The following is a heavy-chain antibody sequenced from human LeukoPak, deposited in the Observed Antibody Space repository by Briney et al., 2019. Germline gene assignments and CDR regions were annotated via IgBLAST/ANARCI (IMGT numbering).Heavy chain of an antibody. CDR2: ISSSSSTI. V-gene: IGHV3-48*04. J-gene: IGHJ4*02. Sequence: GGSLRLSCAASGFTFSSYSMNWVRQAPGKGLGWVSYISSSSSTIYYADSVKGRFTISRDNAKNSLYLQMNSLRAEDTAVYYCTRGGATSSWYWFFWGQGTLVTVSS. CDR1: GFTFSSYS. CDR3: TRGGATSSWYWFF. D-gene: IGHD6-13*01.